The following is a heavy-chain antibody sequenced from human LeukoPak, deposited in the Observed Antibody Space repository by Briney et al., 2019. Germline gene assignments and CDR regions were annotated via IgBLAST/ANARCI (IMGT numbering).Heavy chain of an antibody. Sequence: ASVKVSCKASGYTFTGYYMHWVRQAPGQGLEWMGWINPNSGGTNYAQKFQGRVTMTRDTSISTACMELSRLRSDDTAVYYCARGSSGWYSGYYYMDVWGKGTTVTVSS. CDR2: INPNSGGT. CDR3: ARGSSGWYSGYYYMDV. V-gene: IGHV1-2*02. CDR1: GYTFTGYY. J-gene: IGHJ6*03. D-gene: IGHD6-19*01.